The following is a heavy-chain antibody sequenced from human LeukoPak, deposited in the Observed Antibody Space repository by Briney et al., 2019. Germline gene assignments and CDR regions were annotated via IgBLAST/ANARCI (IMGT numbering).Heavy chain of an antibody. D-gene: IGHD5-24*01. CDR3: ASLSRDGYNFNFDY. CDR1: GGSISSYY. V-gene: IGHV4-59*08. J-gene: IGHJ4*02. Sequence: SETLSLTCTVSGGSISSYYWSWIRRPPGKGLEWIGYIYYSGSTNYNPSLKSRVTISVDTSKNQFSLKLSSVTAADTAVYYCASLSRDGYNFNFDYWGQGTLVTVSS. CDR2: IYYSGST.